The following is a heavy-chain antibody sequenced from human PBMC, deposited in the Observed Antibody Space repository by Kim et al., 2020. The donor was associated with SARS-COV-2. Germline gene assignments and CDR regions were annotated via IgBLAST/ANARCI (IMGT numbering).Heavy chain of an antibody. CDR1: GFTVSSNY. CDR3: ARVAAAAGEGDY. J-gene: IGHJ4*02. D-gene: IGHD6-13*01. CDR2: IYSGGST. V-gene: IGHV3-66*01. Sequence: GGSLRLSCAASGFTVSSNYMSWVRQAPGKGLEWVSVIYSGGSTYYADSVKGRFTISRDNSKNTLYLQMNSLRAEDTAVYYCARVAAAAGEGDYWGQGTLVTVSS.